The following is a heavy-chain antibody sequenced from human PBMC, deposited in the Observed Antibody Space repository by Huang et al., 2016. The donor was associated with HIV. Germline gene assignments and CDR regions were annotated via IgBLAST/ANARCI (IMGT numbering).Heavy chain of an antibody. CDR2: VYQSGIT. D-gene: IGHD6-13*01. Sequence: QLQLQESGPGQVKPSETLSLTCTVSGDFISSTNYYWGWIRQSPGTALEGVGSVYQSGITNYNPSLKSRVTLTVDRARDQFTLRLNSVTAADTAVYYCASQHIGAAATWFWGRGTQVAVSS. V-gene: IGHV4-39*01. CDR1: GDFISSTNYY. J-gene: IGHJ4*02. CDR3: ASQHIGAAATWF.